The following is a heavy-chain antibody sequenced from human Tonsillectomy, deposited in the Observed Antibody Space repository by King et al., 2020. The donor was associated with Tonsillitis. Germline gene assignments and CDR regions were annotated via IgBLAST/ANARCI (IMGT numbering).Heavy chain of an antibody. Sequence: VQLPQSGPGLVKPSQTLSLTCAISGDSVSSNSAAWNWIRQSPSRGLEWLGRTYYRSKWYNDYAVSVKSRLTINPDTSKNQFSLQLNSVTPEDTAVYYCARAPYNYGSGSYYPYFDYWGQGTLVTVSS. J-gene: IGHJ4*02. CDR2: TYYRSKWYN. CDR1: GDSVSSNSAA. D-gene: IGHD3-10*01. V-gene: IGHV6-1*01. CDR3: ARAPYNYGSGSYYPYFDY.